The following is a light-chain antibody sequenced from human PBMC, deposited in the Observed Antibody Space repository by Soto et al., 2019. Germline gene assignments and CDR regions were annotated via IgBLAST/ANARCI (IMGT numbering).Light chain of an antibody. J-gene: IGKJ4*01. CDR3: QQYNDWPPVT. V-gene: IGKV3-15*01. CDR1: QSVSGN. CDR2: GAS. Sequence: EIVMTQSPATLSVSPGERATLSCRASQSVSGNLAWYHQKPGQAPTLLIYGASTRATGIPARFSGSGSGTEFTLTISSLQSEDFAVYYCQQYNDWPPVTYGGGTKVEIK.